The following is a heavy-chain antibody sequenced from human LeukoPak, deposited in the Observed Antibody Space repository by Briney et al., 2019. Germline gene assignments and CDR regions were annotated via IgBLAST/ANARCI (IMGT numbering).Heavy chain of an antibody. CDR2: SNSDGSST. CDR1: GFTFSSYS. V-gene: IGHV3-74*01. J-gene: IGHJ4*02. CDR3: VRDGGVSGYDLLDY. Sequence: GGSLRLSCAASGFTFSSYSMNWVRQAAGKGLVWVSRSNSDGSSTSYADSVKGRFTISRDNAKNTLYLQMNSLRAEDTAVYYCVRDGGVSGYDLLDYWGQGTLVTVSS. D-gene: IGHD5-12*01.